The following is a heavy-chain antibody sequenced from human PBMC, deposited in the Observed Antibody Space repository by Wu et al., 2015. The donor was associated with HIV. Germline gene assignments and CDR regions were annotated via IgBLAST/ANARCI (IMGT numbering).Heavy chain of an antibody. Sequence: QVHLEQSGAEVKKPGSSVKVSCKASGDTLKSHGISWVRQAPGQGLEWMGRIIPIFDTAHYAQRLQGRLNITADELTSTVYLELNNLKSDDTAVYYCARESWAYGSGSSFDYWGQGNTGHRLL. V-gene: IGHV1-69*13. D-gene: IGHD3-10*01. CDR3: ARESWAYGSGSSFDY. CDR2: IIPIFDTA. CDR1: GDTLKSHG. J-gene: IGHJ4*02.